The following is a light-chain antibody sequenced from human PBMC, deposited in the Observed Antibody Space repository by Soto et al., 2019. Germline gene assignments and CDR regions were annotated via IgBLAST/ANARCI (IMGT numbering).Light chain of an antibody. J-gene: IGKJ1*01. CDR3: QQYNSYLT. CDR2: KAS. CDR1: QSISSW. V-gene: IGKV1-5*03. Sequence: DIQMTQSPSTLSASVGDRVTITCRASQSISSWLAWYQQKPGKAPKLLIYKASSLESGVPSRFSGSGSGTEFTHTISSLQPDDFATYYCQQYNSYLTFGQGTKVEIK.